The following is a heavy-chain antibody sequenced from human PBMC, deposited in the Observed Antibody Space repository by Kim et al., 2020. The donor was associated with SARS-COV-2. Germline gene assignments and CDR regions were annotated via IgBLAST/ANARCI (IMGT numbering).Heavy chain of an antibody. V-gene: IGHV3-30*03. CDR1: GFTFSSYG. Sequence: GGSLRLSCAASGFTFSSYGMHWVRQAPGKGLEWVAVISYDGSNKYYADSVKGRFTISRDNSKNTLYLQMNSLRAEDTAVYYCAAGATLSDYWGQGTLVTV. D-gene: IGHD1-26*01. CDR3: AAGATLSDY. CDR2: ISYDGSNK. J-gene: IGHJ4*02.